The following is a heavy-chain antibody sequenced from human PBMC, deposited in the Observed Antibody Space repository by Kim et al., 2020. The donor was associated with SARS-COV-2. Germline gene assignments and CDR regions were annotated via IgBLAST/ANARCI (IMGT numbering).Heavy chain of an antibody. D-gene: IGHD3-16*01. J-gene: IGHJ4*02. CDR2: ISYDGSNK. CDR1: GFTFSSYG. Sequence: GGSLRLSCAASGFTFSSYGMHWVRQAPGKGLEWVAVISYDGSNKYYADSVKGRFTISRDNSKNTLYLQMNSLRAEDTAVYYCAKDLAGMYDYVWGIIGDYWGQGTLVTVSS. CDR3: AKDLAGMYDYVWGIIGDY. V-gene: IGHV3-30*18.